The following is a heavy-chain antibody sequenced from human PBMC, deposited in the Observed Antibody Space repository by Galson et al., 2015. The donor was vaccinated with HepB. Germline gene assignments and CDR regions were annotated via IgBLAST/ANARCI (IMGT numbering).Heavy chain of an antibody. D-gene: IGHD3-3*01. Sequence: SVKVSCKASGYTFTSYAMHWVRQAPGQRLEWMGWINAGNGNTKYSQKFQGRVTITRDTSASTAYMELSSLRSEDTAVYYCASSLTIFGVVVGGYYYGMDVWGHGTTVTVSS. V-gene: IGHV1-3*01. J-gene: IGHJ6*02. CDR2: INAGNGNT. CDR3: ASSLTIFGVVVGGYYYGMDV. CDR1: GYTFTSYA.